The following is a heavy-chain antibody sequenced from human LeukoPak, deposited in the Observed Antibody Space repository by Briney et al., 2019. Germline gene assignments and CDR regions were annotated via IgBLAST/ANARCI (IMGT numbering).Heavy chain of an antibody. CDR2: INSDGSSI. D-gene: IGHD6-13*01. CDR3: ASSLAAIGTFDI. Sequence: GGSLRLSCAASGFTFSSYWMHWVRQAPGKGLVWVSRINSDGSSISYADPVKGRFTISRDNAKNTLYLQLNSLRAEDTAVYYCASSLAAIGTFDIWGQGTMVTVSS. CDR1: GFTFSSYW. V-gene: IGHV3-74*01. J-gene: IGHJ3*02.